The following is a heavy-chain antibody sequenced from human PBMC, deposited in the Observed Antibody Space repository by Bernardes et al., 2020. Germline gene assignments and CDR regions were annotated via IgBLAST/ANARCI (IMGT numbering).Heavy chain of an antibody. D-gene: IGHD2-15*01. CDR1: GGSISSSSYY. J-gene: IGHJ5*02. CDR2: IYYSGST. CDR3: ARHLPFLMVVAAPWGFDP. V-gene: IGHV4-39*01. Sequence: SETLSLTCTVSGGSISSSSYYWGWIRQPPGKGLEWIGSIYYSGSTYYNPSLKSRVTISVDTSKNQFSLKLSSVTAADTAVYYCARHLPFLMVVAAPWGFDPWGQGTLVTVSS.